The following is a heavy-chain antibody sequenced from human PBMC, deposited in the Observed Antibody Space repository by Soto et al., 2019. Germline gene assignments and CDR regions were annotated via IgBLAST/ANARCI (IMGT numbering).Heavy chain of an antibody. CDR1: GYTFTDYD. CDR2: VSPNSGNT. V-gene: IGHV1-8*01. D-gene: IGHD2-21*01. CDR3: ARGRFYSETNTWLAF. J-gene: IGHJ5*01. Sequence: ASVKVSCKASGYTFTDYDINWVRQAPGQGLEWMGWVSPNSGNTVYAQKFQDRVTMTRDTSISTAYMELNNLRFEDTAMYYCARGRFYSETNTWLAFWGHGIPVTVS.